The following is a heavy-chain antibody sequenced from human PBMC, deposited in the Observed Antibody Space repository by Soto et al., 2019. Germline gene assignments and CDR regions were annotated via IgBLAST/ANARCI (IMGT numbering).Heavy chain of an antibody. CDR2: IYYSGST. CDR1: GGSISSSSYY. V-gene: IGHV4-39*02. D-gene: IGHD3-9*01. J-gene: IGHJ6*02. CDR3: ARDRRGYYDILTGSYYYGMDV. Sequence: SETLSLTCTVSGGSISSSSYYWGWIRQPPGKGLEWIGSIYYSGSTYYNPSLKSRVTISVDTSKNQFSLKLSSVTAADTAVYYCARDRRGYYDILTGSYYYGMDVWGQGTTVT.